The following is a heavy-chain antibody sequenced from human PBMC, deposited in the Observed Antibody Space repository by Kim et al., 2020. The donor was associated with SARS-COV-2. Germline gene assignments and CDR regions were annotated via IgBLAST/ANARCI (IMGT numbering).Heavy chain of an antibody. Sequence: GGSLRLSCAASGFTFSDYYMSWIRQAPGKGLEWVSYISSSSSYTNYADSVKGRFTISRDNTKNSLYLQMNSLRAEDTAVYYCARDKGKIYYYYGMDVWGQGTTVTVSS. CDR2: ISSSSSYT. V-gene: IGHV3-11*06. J-gene: IGHJ6*02. CDR1: GFTFSDYY. CDR3: ARDKGKIYYYYGMDV.